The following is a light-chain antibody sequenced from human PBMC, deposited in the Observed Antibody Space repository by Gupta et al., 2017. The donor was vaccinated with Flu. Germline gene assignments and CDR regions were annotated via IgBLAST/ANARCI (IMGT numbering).Light chain of an antibody. J-gene: IGLJ3*02. V-gene: IGLV1-44*01. CDR2: SED. CDR3: GVWDESQKGYWV. Sequence: VTISCSGSSSNIGSNDVNWYQQLPGTAPKLLIFSEDKRRQGGSDRDWSSKVGTSDLIASSGGQTGDEGGYHRGVWDESQKGYWVFGGGTKLTVL. CDR1: SSNIGSND.